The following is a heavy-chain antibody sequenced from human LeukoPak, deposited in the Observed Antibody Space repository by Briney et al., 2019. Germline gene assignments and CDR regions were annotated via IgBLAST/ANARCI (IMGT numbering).Heavy chain of an antibody. CDR3: AGDLQWPDAFDI. CDR1: GYTFTGYY. CDR2: INPNSGCT. J-gene: IGHJ3*02. V-gene: IGHV1-2*02. Sequence: ASVNVSCKASGYTFTGYYMHWVRQAPGQGLEWMGWINPNSGCTNYAQKFQGRVTMTRDTSISAAYMELSRLRSDDTAVYYCAGDLQWPDAFDIWGQGTMVTVSS. D-gene: IGHD6-19*01.